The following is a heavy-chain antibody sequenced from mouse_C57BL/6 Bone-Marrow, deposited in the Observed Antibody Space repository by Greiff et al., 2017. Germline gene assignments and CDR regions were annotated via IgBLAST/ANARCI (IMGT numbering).Heavy chain of an antibody. CDR3: ARERVLSLDY. CDR1: GFTFSSYA. D-gene: IGHD2-3*01. CDR2: ISDGGSYT. J-gene: IGHJ2*01. V-gene: IGHV5-4*01. Sequence: EVQVVESGGGLVKPGGSLKLSCAASGFTFSSYAMSWVRQTPEKRLEWVATISDGGSYTYYPDNVKGRFTISRDNAKNNLYLQMSHLKSEDTAMYYCARERVLSLDYWGQGTTLTVSS.